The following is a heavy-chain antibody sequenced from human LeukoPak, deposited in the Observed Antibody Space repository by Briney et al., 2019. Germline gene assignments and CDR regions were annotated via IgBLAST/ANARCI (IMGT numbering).Heavy chain of an antibody. CDR1: GGTFSSYA. CDR3: ASPEGGYSYGYVY. V-gene: IGHV1-69*13. D-gene: IGHD5-18*01. CDR2: IIPIFGTA. Sequence: SVKVSCKASGGTFSSYAISWERQAPGQGLEWMGGIIPIFGTANYAQKFQGRVTITADESTSTAYMELSSLRSEDTAVYYCASPEGGYSYGYVYWGQGTLVTVSS. J-gene: IGHJ4*02.